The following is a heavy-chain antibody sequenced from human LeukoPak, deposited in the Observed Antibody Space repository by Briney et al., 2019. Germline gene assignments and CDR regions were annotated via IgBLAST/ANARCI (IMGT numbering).Heavy chain of an antibody. CDR3: ARLSVSITRRFDL. V-gene: IGHV3-48*03. CDR2: ISKGGATV. CDR1: GFTLSNYE. J-gene: IGHJ5*02. D-gene: IGHD3-3*01. Sequence: GGSLRLSCAPSGFTLSNYEMTWVRLTPGKGLQWISYISKGGATVLYAESVKGRSTISRDNANSSLYPQMNSLRAEDTAVYFCARLSVSITRRFDLWGQGTFVTVSS.